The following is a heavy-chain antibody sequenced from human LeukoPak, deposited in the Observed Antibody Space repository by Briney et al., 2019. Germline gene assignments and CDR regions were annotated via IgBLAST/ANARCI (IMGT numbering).Heavy chain of an antibody. CDR1: GGSISRYY. CDR3: ARDRYSGYDNALDI. Sequence: SETLSLTCTVSGGSISRYYWSWIRQPAGKRLEWIGRIYSSGSTNYNPSLKSRVTMSVDTSKNQFSLKLSSMTAADTAVYYCARDRYSGYDNALDIWGQGTMVTVSS. V-gene: IGHV4-4*07. D-gene: IGHD5-12*01. CDR2: IYSSGST. J-gene: IGHJ3*02.